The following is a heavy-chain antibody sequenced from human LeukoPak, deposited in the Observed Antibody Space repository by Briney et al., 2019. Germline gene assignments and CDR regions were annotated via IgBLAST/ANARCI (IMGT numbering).Heavy chain of an antibody. CDR1: GYTFTSYG. CDR3: AREMHYCSSTSCSDYYFDY. D-gene: IGHD2-2*01. V-gene: IGHV1-69*13. J-gene: IGHJ4*02. CDR2: IIPIFGTA. Sequence: GASVKVSCKASGYTFTSYGISWVRQAPGQGLEWMGGIIPIFGTANYAQKFQGRVTITADESTSTAYMELSSLRSEDTAVYYCAREMHYCSSTSCSDYYFDYWGQGTLVTVSS.